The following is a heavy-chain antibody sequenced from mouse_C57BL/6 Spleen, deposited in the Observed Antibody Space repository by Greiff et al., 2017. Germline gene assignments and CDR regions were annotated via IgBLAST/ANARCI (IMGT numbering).Heavy chain of an antibody. J-gene: IGHJ4*01. D-gene: IGHD2-3*01. Sequence: QVQLQQSGAELAKPGASVQLSCKASGYTFTSYWMHWVQQRPGQGLEWIGYINPSSGYTKYTQKFKNKATLTADKSSSTAYMQRSSLTYEDSAVYYCARYDGYYGSMDYGGQGTSVTVSS. V-gene: IGHV1-7*01. CDR3: ARYDGYYGSMDY. CDR2: INPSSGYT. CDR1: GYTFTSYW.